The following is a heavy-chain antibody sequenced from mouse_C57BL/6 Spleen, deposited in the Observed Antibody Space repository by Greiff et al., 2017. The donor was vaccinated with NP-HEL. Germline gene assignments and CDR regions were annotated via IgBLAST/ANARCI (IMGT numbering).Heavy chain of an antibody. V-gene: IGHV1-82*01. J-gene: IGHJ1*03. CDR3: ARPVVAHWYFDV. Sequence: QVQLQQSGPELVKPGASVKISCKASGYAFSSSWMNWVKQRPGKGLEWIGRIYPGDGDTNYNGKFKGKATLTADKSSSTAYMQLSSLTSEDSAVYFCARPVVAHWYFDVWGTGTTVTVSS. D-gene: IGHD1-1*01. CDR1: GYAFSSSW. CDR2: IYPGDGDT.